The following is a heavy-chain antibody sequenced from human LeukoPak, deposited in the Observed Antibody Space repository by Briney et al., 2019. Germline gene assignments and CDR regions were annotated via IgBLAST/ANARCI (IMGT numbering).Heavy chain of an antibody. CDR3: AKDGGLWVSAHWGDS. Sequence: GGSLRLSCAASGFTFANSAMSWVRQAPGKGLEWVSTINDAGTSTDYADSVKGRFTVSRDNSKNTLFLQMNSLRAEDTAVYYCAKDGGLWVSAHWGDSWGRGTLVTVSS. D-gene: IGHD7-27*01. CDR2: INDAGTST. J-gene: IGHJ4*02. CDR1: GFTFANSA. V-gene: IGHV3-23*01.